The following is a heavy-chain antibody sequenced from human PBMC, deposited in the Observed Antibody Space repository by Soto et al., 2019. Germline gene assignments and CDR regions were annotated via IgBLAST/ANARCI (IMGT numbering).Heavy chain of an antibody. Sequence: PSETLSLTCSVSGGSISHYYWSWIRQSPGKGLEWIGYAYYSGSTDYNPSLKGRVTMSVDTSKNQVSLKLNSVTTADTAVYYCARDRSTYGGGGTGEVKENWFDPWGPGTLVTVS. D-gene: IGHD2-8*01. V-gene: IGHV4-59*01. CDR1: GGSISHYY. CDR3: ARDRSTYGGGGTGEVKENWFDP. CDR2: AYYSGST. J-gene: IGHJ5*02.